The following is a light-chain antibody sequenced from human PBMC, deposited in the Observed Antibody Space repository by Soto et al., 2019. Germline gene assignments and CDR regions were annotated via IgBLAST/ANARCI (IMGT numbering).Light chain of an antibody. CDR3: QQNNNWWT. J-gene: IGKJ1*01. V-gene: IGKV3-15*01. CDR1: QSVSSN. CDR2: GAS. Sequence: EIVMTQSPATLSVSPGERATLSCRASQSVSSNLAWYQQKPGQAPRLLIYGASTRATGIPARFSGSASGTEFTLTNSSLQSEDFAVYYCQQNNNWWTFGQGTKVEIK.